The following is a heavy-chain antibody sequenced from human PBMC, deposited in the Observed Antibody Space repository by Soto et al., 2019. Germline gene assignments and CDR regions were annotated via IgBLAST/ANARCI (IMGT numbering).Heavy chain of an antibody. CDR1: GGTFSSYA. CDR2: ISAYNGNT. V-gene: IGHV1-18*01. D-gene: IGHD4-17*01. Sequence: ASVKVSCKASGGTFSSYAISWVRQAPGQGLEWMGWISAYNGNTNYAQKLQGRVTMTTDTSTSTAYMELRSLRSDDTAVYYCARADYGDYSLWGQGTLVTVSS. J-gene: IGHJ4*02. CDR3: ARADYGDYSL.